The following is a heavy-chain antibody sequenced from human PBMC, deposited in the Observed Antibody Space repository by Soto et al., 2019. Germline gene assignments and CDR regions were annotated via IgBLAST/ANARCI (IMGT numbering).Heavy chain of an antibody. V-gene: IGHV1-8*01. J-gene: IGHJ4*02. D-gene: IGHD1-20*01. CDR1: GYTFTSYD. Sequence: ASVKVSCKASGYTFTSYDINWVRQATGQGLEWMGWMNPNSGNTGYAQKFQGRVTMTRNTSISTAYMELSSLRSEDTAVYYCAKIITGAKPNLPWNDYWGQGTLVTVSS. CDR2: MNPNSGNT. CDR3: AKIITGAKPNLPWNDY.